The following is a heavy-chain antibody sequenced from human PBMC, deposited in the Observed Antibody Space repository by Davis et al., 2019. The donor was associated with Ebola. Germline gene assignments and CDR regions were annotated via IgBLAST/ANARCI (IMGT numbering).Heavy chain of an antibody. Sequence: AASVKVSCKASGYTFNYYGMSWVRQAPGQGLEWMGWISAYNGDTSSALKFQGRVTMTTDTSTRTAYLELRTLRSDDTGVYFCARTAAAGTRVSKSYYGMDVWGSGTTVTVSS. D-gene: IGHD6-13*01. J-gene: IGHJ6*04. CDR3: ARTAAAGTRVSKSYYGMDV. CDR2: ISAYNGDT. CDR1: GYTFNYYG. V-gene: IGHV1-18*01.